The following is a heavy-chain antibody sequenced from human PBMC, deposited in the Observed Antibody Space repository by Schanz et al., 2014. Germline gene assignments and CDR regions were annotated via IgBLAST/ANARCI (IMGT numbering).Heavy chain of an antibody. CDR3: ARAKRFGDMDV. V-gene: IGHV1-18*01. J-gene: IGHJ6*02. CDR2: ISAYNGNT. D-gene: IGHD3-10*01. CDR1: GYNITSND. Sequence: QVHLVQSGAEVKKPGASVKVSCKASGYNITSNDVTWVRQATGQGLEWMGWISAYNGNTNYAQKLQGRVTMTTDTSTSTAYMELRSLRSDDTAVYYCARAKRFGDMDVWGQGTTVTVSS.